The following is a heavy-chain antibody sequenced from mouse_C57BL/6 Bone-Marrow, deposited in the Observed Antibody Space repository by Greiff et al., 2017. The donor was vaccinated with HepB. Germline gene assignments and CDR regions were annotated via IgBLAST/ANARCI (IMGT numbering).Heavy chain of an antibody. V-gene: IGHV1-15*01. CDR3: TRLPLYPNYAMDY. CDR2: IDPEPGGT. D-gene: IGHD2-12*01. Sequence: VKLVESGAELVRPGASVTLSCKASGYTFTDYEMHWVKQTPVHGLEWIGVIDPEPGGTAYNQKFKGKAILTADKSSSTAYMELRSLTSEDSAVYYCTRLPLYPNYAMDYWGQGTSVTVSS. J-gene: IGHJ4*01. CDR1: GYTFTDYE.